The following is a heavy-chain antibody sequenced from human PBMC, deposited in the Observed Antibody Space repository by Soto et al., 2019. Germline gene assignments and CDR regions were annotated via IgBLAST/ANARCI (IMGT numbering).Heavy chain of an antibody. Sequence: QVQLQESGPGLVKPSQTLSLTCTVSGGSISSGDYYWSWIRQPPGKGLEWIGYIYYSGSTYYNPSLEVRVTIPVDTSKNLFPLKLRSVTAADTAVYYCATREGGYGGNSEWYFDLWGRGTLVTVSS. CDR2: IYYSGST. D-gene: IGHD4-17*01. J-gene: IGHJ2*01. CDR1: GGSISSGDYY. CDR3: ATREGGYGGNSEWYFDL. V-gene: IGHV4-30-4*01.